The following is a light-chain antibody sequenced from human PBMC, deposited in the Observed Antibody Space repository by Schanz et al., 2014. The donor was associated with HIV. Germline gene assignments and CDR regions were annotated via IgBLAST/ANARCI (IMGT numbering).Light chain of an antibody. Sequence: QSALTQPPSVSGSPGQSVTISCTGTSSDIGTYNRVSWYQQSPGTAPKLLIYDVNNRPSGVSNRFSGSKSGNTASLTISGLQAEDEADYYCSSYTSSSTWVFGGGTKLTVL. CDR1: SSDIGTYNR. CDR2: DVN. J-gene: IGLJ3*02. V-gene: IGLV2-18*02. CDR3: SSYTSSSTWV.